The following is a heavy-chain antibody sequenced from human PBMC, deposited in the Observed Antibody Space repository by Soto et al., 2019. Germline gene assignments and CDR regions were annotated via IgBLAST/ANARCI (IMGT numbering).Heavy chain of an antibody. CDR3: ARDPVLAFVAAYDFDY. CDR1: GFTFSSYA. J-gene: IGHJ4*02. Sequence: QVQLVESGGGVVQPGRSLRLSCAASGFTFSSYAMHWVRQAPGKGLEWVAVISYDGSNKYYADSVKGRFTISRDNSKNTLYLQMNSLRAEDTAVDYCARDPVLAFVAAYDFDYWGQGTLVTVSS. D-gene: IGHD6-19*01. V-gene: IGHV3-30-3*01. CDR2: ISYDGSNK.